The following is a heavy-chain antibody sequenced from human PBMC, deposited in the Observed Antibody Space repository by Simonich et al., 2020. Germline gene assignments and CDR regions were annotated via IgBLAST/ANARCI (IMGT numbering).Heavy chain of an antibody. D-gene: IGHD2-8*02. Sequence: QVQLVQSGAEVKKPGASVKVSCKASGYTFTGYYMHWGRQAPGQGLEWMGWINPTSGGTNYAQKFQGRVTMTRDTSISTAYMELSRLRSDDTAVYYCARNGLVGSLKAFDIWGQGTMVTVSS. CDR2: INPTSGGT. CDR3: ARNGLVGSLKAFDI. J-gene: IGHJ3*02. CDR1: GYTFTGYY. V-gene: IGHV1-2*02.